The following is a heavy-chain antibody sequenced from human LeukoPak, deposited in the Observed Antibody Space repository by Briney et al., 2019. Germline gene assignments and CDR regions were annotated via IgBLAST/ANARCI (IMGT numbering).Heavy chain of an antibody. V-gene: IGHV1-18*01. J-gene: IGHJ3*02. CDR3: ARVVVVRRVVILAFDI. CDR1: GYTFTSYG. Sequence: ASVKVSCKASGYTFTSYGISWVRQAPGQGLEWMGWISAYNGNTNYAQKLQGRVTMTTDTSTSTAYMELRSLRSDDTAVYYCARVVVVRRVVILAFDIWGQGTMVTVSS. D-gene: IGHD3-10*01. CDR2: ISAYNGNT.